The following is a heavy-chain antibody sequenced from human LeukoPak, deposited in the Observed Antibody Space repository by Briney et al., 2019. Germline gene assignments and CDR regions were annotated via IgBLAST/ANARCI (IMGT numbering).Heavy chain of an antibody. CDR2: ITSGVGIT. J-gene: IGHJ4*02. V-gene: IGHV3-23*01. CDR3: ARVQGGWYYFDY. Sequence: GGSLRLSCAASGFTFSTYGMNWVRQAPGKGLEWVSIITSGVGITYYADSVKGRFTISRDNSRNTLYLQMNSLTAEDTAVYYCARVQGGWYYFDYWGQGTLVTVSS. CDR1: GFTFSTYG. D-gene: IGHD2-15*01.